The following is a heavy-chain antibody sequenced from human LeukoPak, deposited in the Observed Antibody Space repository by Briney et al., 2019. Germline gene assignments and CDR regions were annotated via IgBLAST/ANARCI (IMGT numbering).Heavy chain of an antibody. CDR3: SRESGAFCPFGY. V-gene: IGHV4-4*02. CDR1: GSTFSSYE. CDR2: VSLAGQT. Sequence: GSLRLSCAASGSTFSSYEMNWVRQAPGKGLEWIGEVSLAGQTNYNPPLNGRVTMSLDESSNQLSLKLTSVTAADTAIYYCSRESGAFCPFGYWGQGTLVIVPS. J-gene: IGHJ4*02. D-gene: IGHD1-26*01.